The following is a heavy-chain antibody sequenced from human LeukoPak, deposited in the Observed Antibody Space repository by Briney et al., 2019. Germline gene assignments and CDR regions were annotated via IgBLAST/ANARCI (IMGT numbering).Heavy chain of an antibody. CDR3: ARDKFRVVYYYMDV. Sequence: KPSETLSLTCTVSGGSISSGSYYWSWIRQPAGKGLEWIGRIYTSGSTNYNPSLKSRVTISVDTSKNQFSLKLSSVTAADTAVYYCARDKFRVVYYYMDVWGKGTTVTVSS. CDR1: GGSISSGSYY. J-gene: IGHJ6*03. V-gene: IGHV4-61*02. CDR2: IYTSGST. D-gene: IGHD3-10*01.